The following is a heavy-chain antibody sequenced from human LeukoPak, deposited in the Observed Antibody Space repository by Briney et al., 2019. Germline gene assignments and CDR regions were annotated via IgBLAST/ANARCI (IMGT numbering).Heavy chain of an antibody. Sequence: SETLSLTCTVSGGSISSYYWSWIRQPPGKGLEWIGYIYYSGSTNYNPSLKSRVTISVDTSKNQFSLKLSSVTAADTAVYYCALAPSYYYYYMDVWGKGTTVTVSS. CDR2: IYYSGST. CDR3: ALAPSYYYYYMDV. CDR1: GGSISSYY. V-gene: IGHV4-59*01. D-gene: IGHD3-3*02. J-gene: IGHJ6*03.